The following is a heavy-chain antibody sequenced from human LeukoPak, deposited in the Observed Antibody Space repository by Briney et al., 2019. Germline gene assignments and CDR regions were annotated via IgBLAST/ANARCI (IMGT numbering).Heavy chain of an antibody. J-gene: IGHJ5*02. Sequence: PSETLSLTCTVSGGSISTSNYYWGWIRQPPGKGLEWIGNIFYSGSTYYSPSLRSRVTISLDTSRNQFSLRLSSVTAADTAVYYCAKPYYYDTSGYYRLNNWFDPWGQGTLVTVSS. CDR3: AKPYYYDTSGYYRLNNWFDP. D-gene: IGHD3-22*01. CDR1: GGSISTSNYY. V-gene: IGHV4-39*07. CDR2: IFYSGST.